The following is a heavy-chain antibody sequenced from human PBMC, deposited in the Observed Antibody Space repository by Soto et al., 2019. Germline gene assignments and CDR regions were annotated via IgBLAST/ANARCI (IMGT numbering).Heavy chain of an antibody. D-gene: IGHD3-9*01. J-gene: IGHJ3*02. CDR3: ARDGLTLKYSFDI. Sequence: ASVKVSCKASGYTFSDFFIHWVRQAPGQGLEWMGWINPNSGNTKFAQRVKGRVTMTEDTSIITAYMDLSRLTSDDTAVYYFARDGLTLKYSFDIWGQGTMVTVSS. CDR2: INPNSGNT. CDR1: GYTFSDFF. V-gene: IGHV1-2*02.